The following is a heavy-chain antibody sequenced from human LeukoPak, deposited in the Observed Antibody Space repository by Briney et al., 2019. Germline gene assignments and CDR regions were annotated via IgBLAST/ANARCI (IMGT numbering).Heavy chain of an antibody. D-gene: IGHD6-19*01. V-gene: IGHV4-4*09. CDR2: IYTGAST. CDR1: GGSISNYY. J-gene: IGHJ3*02. CDR3: ARPYSSGWYGAFDI. Sequence: PSETLSLTCTVSGGSISNYYWSWIRQPPSKGLDWIGYIYTGASTKYNPSLKSRVTISVDTFKNQFSLKLSSVTAADTAVYYCARPYSSGWYGAFDIWGQRTMVTVSS.